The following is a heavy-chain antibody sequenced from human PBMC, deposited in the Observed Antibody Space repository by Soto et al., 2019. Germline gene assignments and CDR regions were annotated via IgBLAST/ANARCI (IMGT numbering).Heavy chain of an antibody. D-gene: IGHD3-16*01. J-gene: IGHJ6*04. CDR2: ISTYNGNT. CDR3: GRRRGLGGGYYSGRDG. Sequence: ASVKVSCKASGYTFSTYGISWVRQAPGQGLEWMGWISTYNGNTDYAQKLQGRVTMTTDTSTSTAYMELRSLRSDDTAVYYCGRRRGLGGGYYSGRDGGGKGPTLT. V-gene: IGHV1-18*01. CDR1: GYTFSTYG.